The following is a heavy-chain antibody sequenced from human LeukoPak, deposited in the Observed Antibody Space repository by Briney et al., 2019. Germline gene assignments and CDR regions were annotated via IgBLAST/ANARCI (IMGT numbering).Heavy chain of an antibody. CDR2: ISSSSSYI. V-gene: IGHV3-21*01. J-gene: IGHJ2*01. CDR1: GFTFSSYS. Sequence: GGSLRLSCAASGFTFSSYSMNWVRQAPGKGLELVSSISSSSSYIYYADSVKGRFTISRDNAKNSLYLQMNSLRAEDTAVYYCARAGYSGSYHDWYFDLWGRGTLVTVSS. CDR3: ARAGYSGSYHDWYFDL. D-gene: IGHD1-26*01.